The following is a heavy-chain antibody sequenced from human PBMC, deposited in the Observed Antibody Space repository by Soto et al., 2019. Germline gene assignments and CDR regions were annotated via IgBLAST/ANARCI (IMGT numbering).Heavy chain of an antibody. D-gene: IGHD3-22*01. CDR1: GGTFSSYA. Sequence: QVQLVQSGAEVKKPGSSVKVSCKASGGTFSSYAISWVRQAPGQGLEWMGGIIPIFGTANYAQKFQGRVTITADKSTSTAYMELSSLRSEDTAVYYCARELPASYSDSSGYYSAPADYWGKGTLVPVSS. CDR3: ARELPASYSDSSGYYSAPADY. V-gene: IGHV1-69*06. CDR2: IIPIFGTA. J-gene: IGHJ4*02.